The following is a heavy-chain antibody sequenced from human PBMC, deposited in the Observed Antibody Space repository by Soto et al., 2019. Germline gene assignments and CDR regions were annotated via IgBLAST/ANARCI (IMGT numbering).Heavy chain of an antibody. V-gene: IGHV1-18*01. CDR2: ISPYSGNT. J-gene: IGHJ4*02. CDR1: GYIFVNYG. D-gene: IGHD4-17*01. CDR3: ARGPDYEGYFDY. Sequence: ASVKVSCKASGYIFVNYGIAWVRQAPGQGLEWMGWISPYSGNTHYASKVQGRLTMTTDTSTSTAYMDLGSLTSDDTAVYYCARGPDYEGYFDYWGQGTLVTVSS.